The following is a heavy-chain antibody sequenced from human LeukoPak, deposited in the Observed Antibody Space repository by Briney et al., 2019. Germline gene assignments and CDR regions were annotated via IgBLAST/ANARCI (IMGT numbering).Heavy chain of an antibody. J-gene: IGHJ4*02. V-gene: IGHV3-66*01. CDR1: GFTVSSNC. D-gene: IGHD3-10*01. Sequence: GGSLRLSCAASGFTVSSNCMSWVRQAPGKGLEWVSVIYSGGSTYYAGSEKGRFTISRDKSNNTLYLQMNSLRAEDTAVYYCARGGYGSGPFDYWGQGTLVTVSS. CDR2: IYSGGST. CDR3: ARGGYGSGPFDY.